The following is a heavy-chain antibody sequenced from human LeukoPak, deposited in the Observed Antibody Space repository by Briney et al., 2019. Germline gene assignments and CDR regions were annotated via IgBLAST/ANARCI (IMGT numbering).Heavy chain of an antibody. V-gene: IGHV1-69*04. Sequence: SVKVSCKASGGTFSSYAISWVRQAPGQGLEWMGRIIPILGIANYAQKFQGRVTITADKSPSTAYMELSSLRSEDTAVYYCATTYCSGGSCYPNYYYYYGMDVWGQGTTVTVSS. CDR3: ATTYCSGGSCYPNYYYYYGMDV. CDR2: IIPILGIA. CDR1: GGTFSSYA. J-gene: IGHJ6*02. D-gene: IGHD2-15*01.